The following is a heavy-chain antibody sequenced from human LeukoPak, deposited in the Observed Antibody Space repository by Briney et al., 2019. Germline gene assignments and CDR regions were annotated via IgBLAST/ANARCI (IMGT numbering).Heavy chain of an antibody. CDR3: ASSDAFGGVIVRSYDY. D-gene: IGHD3-16*02. V-gene: IGHV1-69*05. CDR2: IIPIFGTA. CDR1: GGTFSSYA. Sequence: SVKVSCKASGGTFSSYAISWVRHAPGQGLEWMGRIIPIFGTANYAQKCQGRVTITTDESTSTAYMELSSLRSEDTAVYYCASSDAFGGVIVRSYDYWGQGTLVTVSS. J-gene: IGHJ4*02.